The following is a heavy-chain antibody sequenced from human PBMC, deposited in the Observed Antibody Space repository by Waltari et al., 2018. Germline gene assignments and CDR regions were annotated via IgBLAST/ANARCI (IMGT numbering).Heavy chain of an antibody. J-gene: IGHJ5*02. D-gene: IGHD3-10*01. CDR1: GGSISSSTHY. CDR3: ARHLLWFGESAPMAWFDP. Sequence: QLQLQESGPGLVKPSETLSLTCTVSGGSISSSTHYCGWIRQPPGKGLEWIASIDDSRGPYSDPSLNSRVTISVDTSKNRCALELPPVTAADTAVYYCARHLLWFGESAPMAWFDPWGQGTLVTVSS. CDR2: IDDSRGP. V-gene: IGHV4-39*01.